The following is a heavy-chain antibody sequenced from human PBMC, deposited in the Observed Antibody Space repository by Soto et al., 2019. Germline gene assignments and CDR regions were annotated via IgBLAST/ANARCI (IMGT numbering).Heavy chain of an antibody. CDR3: ARQIAAAGRFDP. Sequence: PSETLSLTCTASGGSISSSSYYWGWIRQPPGKGLEWIGSIYYSGSTYYNPSLKSRVTISVDTSKNQFSLKLSSVTAADTAVYYCARQIAAAGRFDPWGQGTLVTVSS. CDR1: GGSISSSSYY. CDR2: IYYSGST. J-gene: IGHJ5*02. V-gene: IGHV4-39*01. D-gene: IGHD6-13*01.